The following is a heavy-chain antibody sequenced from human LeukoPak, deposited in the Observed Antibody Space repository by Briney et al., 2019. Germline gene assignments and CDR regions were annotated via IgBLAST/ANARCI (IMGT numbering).Heavy chain of an antibody. V-gene: IGHV1-46*03. J-gene: IGHJ4*02. CDR2: INSGGGST. Sequence: ASVKVSCKASGYTFTNYYVHWVRQAPGQGLDWMGIINSGGGSTSNAQKFQGRVTMTRDTSTSTVYMELSSLRSEDRAVYYCAMGTYYHDSSDLDHWVQGTLVTVSS. D-gene: IGHD3-22*01. CDR3: AMGTYYHDSSDLDH. CDR1: GYTFTNYY.